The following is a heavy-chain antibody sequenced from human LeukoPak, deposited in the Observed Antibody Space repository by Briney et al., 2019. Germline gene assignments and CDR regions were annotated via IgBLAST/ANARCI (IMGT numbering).Heavy chain of an antibody. V-gene: IGHV4-39*07. J-gene: IGHJ3*02. CDR1: GGSISSSRYY. CDR3: ARLFAGEFDPFDI. CDR2: MYYSGST. Sequence: PSETLSLTCTVSGGSISSSRYYWGWIRQPPGKGLEWIGSMYYSGSTYYNPSLKSRVTISVDTSKNQFSLSLRSVTAADTAVYFCARLFAGEFDPFDIWGQGTMVTVSS. D-gene: IGHD7-27*01.